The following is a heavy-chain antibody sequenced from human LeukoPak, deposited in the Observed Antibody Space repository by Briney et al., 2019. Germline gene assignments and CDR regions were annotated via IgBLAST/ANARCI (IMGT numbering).Heavy chain of an antibody. D-gene: IGHD3-3*01. V-gene: IGHV3-23*01. CDR1: GFTFSSYA. CDR2: ISGSSGNT. J-gene: IGHJ4*02. Sequence: GGSLRLSCAASGFTFSSYAMSWVRQAPGKGLEWVSAISGSSGNTYHADSVKGRFTISRDNSKNTLYLQVNSLRAEDTAVYYCATKGRNYDFWSGSSNFDYWGQGTLVTVSS. CDR3: ATKGRNYDFWSGSSNFDY.